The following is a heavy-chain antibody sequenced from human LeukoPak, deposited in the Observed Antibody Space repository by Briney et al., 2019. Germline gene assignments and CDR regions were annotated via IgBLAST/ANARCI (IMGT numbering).Heavy chain of an antibody. J-gene: IGHJ4*02. CDR3: ARGKSGWYHYFDY. D-gene: IGHD6-19*01. CDR1: GGSISSYY. V-gene: IGHV4-59*01. Sequence: SETLSLTCSVSGGSISSYYWSWIRQPPGKGLGWIGYIYYSGSTNYNPSLKSRVTISVDTSKNQFSLKLSSVTAADTAVYYCARGKSGWYHYFDYWGQGTLVTVSS. CDR2: IYYSGST.